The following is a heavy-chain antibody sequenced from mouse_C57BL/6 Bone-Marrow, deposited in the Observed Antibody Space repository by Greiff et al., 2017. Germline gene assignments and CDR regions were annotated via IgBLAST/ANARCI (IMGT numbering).Heavy chain of an antibody. CDR3: ASESIYYGFYY. D-gene: IGHD2-1*01. Sequence: QVQLQQPGAELVKPGASVKLSCKASGYTFTSYWLQWVKQRPGQGLEWIGEIDPSDSYTNYNQKFKGKATLTVDPSSSTAYMQRSSLTSEDSAVYYCASESIYYGFYYWGKGTTLSVSS. V-gene: IGHV1-50*01. CDR1: GYTFTSYW. J-gene: IGHJ2*01. CDR2: IDPSDSYT.